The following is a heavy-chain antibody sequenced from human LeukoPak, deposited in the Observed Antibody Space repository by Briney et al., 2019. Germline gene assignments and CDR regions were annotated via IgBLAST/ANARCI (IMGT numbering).Heavy chain of an antibody. Sequence: ASVKVSCKASGYTFTSYDINWVRQATGQGLEWMGWMNPNSGNTGYAQKFQGRVTITRNTSISTAYMELSSLRSEDAAVYYCARDDLTGGVDYWGQGTLVTVSS. J-gene: IGHJ4*02. CDR1: GYTFTSYD. CDR3: ARDDLTGGVDY. V-gene: IGHV1-8*03. CDR2: MNPNSGNT. D-gene: IGHD1-26*01.